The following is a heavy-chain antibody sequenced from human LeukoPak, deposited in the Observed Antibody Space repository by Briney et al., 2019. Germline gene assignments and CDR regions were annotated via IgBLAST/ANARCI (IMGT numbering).Heavy chain of an antibody. J-gene: IGHJ4*02. CDR3: AKDLGGIAAAGTIYFDY. Sequence: GGSLRLSCAASGFTFSSYAMSWVRQAPGKGLEWVSAISGSGGSTYYADSVKGRFTISRDNSKNTLYLQMNSLRAEDTAVYYCAKDLGGIAAAGTIYFDYWGQGTLVTVSS. V-gene: IGHV3-23*01. CDR2: ISGSGGST. D-gene: IGHD6-13*01. CDR1: GFTFSSYA.